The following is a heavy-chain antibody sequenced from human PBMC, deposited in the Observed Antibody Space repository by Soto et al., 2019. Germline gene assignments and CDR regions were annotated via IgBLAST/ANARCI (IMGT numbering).Heavy chain of an antibody. CDR1: GFTFSRYW. D-gene: IGHD3-3*01. CDR2: IKQDGSEK. J-gene: IGHJ6*02. Sequence: GGSLRLSCAASGFTFSRYWMSWVRQAPRKGLEWVANIKQDGSEKYYVDSVKGRFTISRDNAKNSVYLQMNSLRAEDTAVYYCAREAVYDFWSGYCNNYYYYGMDVWGQGTTVTVSS. CDR3: AREAVYDFWSGYCNNYYYYGMDV. V-gene: IGHV3-7*01.